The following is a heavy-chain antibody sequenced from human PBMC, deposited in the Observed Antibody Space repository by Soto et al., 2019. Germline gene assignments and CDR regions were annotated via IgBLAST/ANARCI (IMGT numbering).Heavy chain of an antibody. J-gene: IGHJ4*02. Sequence: GGSLRLSCAASGFTFSSYAVSWVRQAPGKGLEWVSGISGSGGITNYADSVKGRFTISRDNSKNTLYLQMNSLRAEDTAVYYCAKDKYGSGSYGYFDYWGQGTLVTVSS. CDR3: AKDKYGSGSYGYFDY. CDR1: GFTFSSYA. D-gene: IGHD3-10*01. V-gene: IGHV3-23*01. CDR2: ISGSGGIT.